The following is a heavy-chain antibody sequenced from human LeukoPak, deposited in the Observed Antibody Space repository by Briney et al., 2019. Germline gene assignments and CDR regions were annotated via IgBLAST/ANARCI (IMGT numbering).Heavy chain of an antibody. D-gene: IGHD6-13*01. J-gene: IGHJ4*02. CDR3: GKDLSWGSTDY. CDR1: EFTFSSYG. Sequence: GGSLRLSCAASEFTFSSYGMHWVRQAPGKGLEWVAVISYDGSNEYYADSVKGRFTISGDNSKNTLYLQMNSLRAEDTAVYYCGKDLSWGSTDYWGQGTLATVPS. V-gene: IGHV3-30*18. CDR2: ISYDGSNE.